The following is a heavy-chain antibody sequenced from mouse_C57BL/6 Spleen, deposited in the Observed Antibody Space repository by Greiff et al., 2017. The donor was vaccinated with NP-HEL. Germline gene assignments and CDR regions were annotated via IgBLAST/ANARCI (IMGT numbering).Heavy chain of an antibody. J-gene: IGHJ3*01. D-gene: IGHD1-1*01. CDR3: AKSTVVAEGFAY. V-gene: IGHV1-7*01. Sequence: VQLVESGAELAKPGASVKLSCKASGYTFTSYWMHWVKQRPGQGLEWIGYINPSSGYTKYNQKFKDKATLTADKSSSTAYMQLSSLTYEDSAVYYCAKSTVVAEGFAYWGQGTLVTVSA. CDR2: INPSSGYT. CDR1: GYTFTSYW.